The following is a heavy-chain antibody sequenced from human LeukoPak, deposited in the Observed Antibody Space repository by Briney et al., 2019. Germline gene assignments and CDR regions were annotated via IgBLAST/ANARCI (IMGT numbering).Heavy chain of an antibody. CDR3: ARGPYYDSSGSHLFDY. CDR2: IYYSGST. D-gene: IGHD3-22*01. J-gene: IGHJ4*02. CDR1: GGSISSYY. V-gene: IGHV4-59*01. Sequence: SETLSLTCTVSGGSISSYYWSWIRQPPGKGLEWIGYIYYSGSTNYNPSLKSRVTISVDTSKNQFSLKLSSVTAADTAVYYCARGPYYDSSGSHLFDYWGQGTLVTVSS.